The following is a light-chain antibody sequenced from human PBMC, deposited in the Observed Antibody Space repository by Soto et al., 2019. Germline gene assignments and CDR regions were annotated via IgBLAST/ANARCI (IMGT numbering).Light chain of an antibody. CDR2: GAS. Sequence: ETLMTQSPATPSVSPGERATLSCRASQSVNNNLAWYQQKPGQAPRRVIYGASTWGTGVPPRFTGSGSGTEFTLTISGLQSEDFAVYYCQQYNSWPITFGQGTRLEIK. CDR3: QQYNSWPIT. J-gene: IGKJ5*01. CDR1: QSVNNN. V-gene: IGKV3D-15*01.